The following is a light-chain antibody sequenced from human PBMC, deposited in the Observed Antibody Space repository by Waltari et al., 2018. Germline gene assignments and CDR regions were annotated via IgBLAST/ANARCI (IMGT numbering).Light chain of an antibody. Sequence: QSALTQPASVSGSPGQSITISCTGTSSDVGGYNYVSWYQQHPGKAPKLMIYDVSNRPSGVSNRFSGSKSGNTASLTISGLQAEDEADYYCSSYTSSSWRVVFGGGTKLTVL. CDR3: SSYTSSSWRVV. CDR1: SSDVGGYNY. CDR2: DVS. J-gene: IGLJ2*01. V-gene: IGLV2-14*03.